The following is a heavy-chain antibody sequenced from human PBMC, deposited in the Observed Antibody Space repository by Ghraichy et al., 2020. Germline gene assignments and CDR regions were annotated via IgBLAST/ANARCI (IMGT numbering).Heavy chain of an antibody. D-gene: IGHD3-10*02. CDR3: GKGNLDSSLFGRSSNWLDP. Sequence: GGSLRLSCQASGFIFSSYGMSWVRQAPGKGLEWVAIIWFDGSTKYYADSVKGRFTISRDNSKDTLYLQMNSLRAEDAAMYYCGKGNLDSSLFGRSSNWLDPWDPGTLVTGSP. CDR1: GFIFSSYG. J-gene: IGHJ5*02. V-gene: IGHV3-33*06. CDR2: IWFDGSTK.